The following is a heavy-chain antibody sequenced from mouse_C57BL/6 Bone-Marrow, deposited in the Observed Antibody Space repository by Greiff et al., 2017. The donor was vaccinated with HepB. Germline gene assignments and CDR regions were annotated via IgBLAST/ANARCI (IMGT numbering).Heavy chain of an antibody. Sequence: QLQQPWAELVRPGSSVKLSCKASGYTFTSYWMDWGTQRPGQGLEWIGNIYPSDSDTLYNQKIKDKTTLTVDKSSSTAYMQLSSLTSEDSAVYYCARCYGSSRFDYWGQGTTLTVSS. V-gene: IGHV1-61*01. J-gene: IGHJ2*01. CDR2: IYPSDSDT. D-gene: IGHD1-1*01. CDR1: GYTFTSYW. CDR3: ARCYGSSRFDY.